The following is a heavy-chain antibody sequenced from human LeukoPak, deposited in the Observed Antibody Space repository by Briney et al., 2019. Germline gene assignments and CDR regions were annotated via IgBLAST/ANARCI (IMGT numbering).Heavy chain of an antibody. Sequence: SETLSLTCTVPGGSISSYYGSWFRQPPGRGREGIGYIYYSGSTNYNPSLKSRVTISVDTSKNQFSLKLSSVTAADTAVYYCARHFLWFGELMAFDYWGQGTLVTVSS. CDR1: GGSISSYY. V-gene: IGHV4-59*08. D-gene: IGHD3-10*01. J-gene: IGHJ4*02. CDR2: IYYSGST. CDR3: ARHFLWFGELMAFDY.